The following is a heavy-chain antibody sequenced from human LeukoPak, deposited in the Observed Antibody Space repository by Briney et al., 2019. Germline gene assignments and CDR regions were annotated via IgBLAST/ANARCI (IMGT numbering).Heavy chain of an antibody. CDR3: AREQGERIEMATTSAYYFDY. J-gene: IGHJ4*02. CDR2: IYHSGST. CDR1: GGSISSSNW. D-gene: IGHD5-24*01. Sequence: SETLSLTCAVSGGSISSSNWWSWVRPPPGKGLEWIGEIYHSGSTNYNPSLKSRVTISVDTSKNQFSLKLSSVTAADTAVYYCAREQGERIEMATTSAYYFDYWGQGTLVTVSS. V-gene: IGHV4-4*02.